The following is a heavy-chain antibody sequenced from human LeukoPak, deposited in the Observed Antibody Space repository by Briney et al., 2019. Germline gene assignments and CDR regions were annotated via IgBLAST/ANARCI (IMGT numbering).Heavy chain of an antibody. V-gene: IGHV3-66*01. CDR2: IYSGGDT. D-gene: IGHD4-17*01. CDR3: ARKTTVTGRWYFDL. J-gene: IGHJ2*01. CDR1: GFTVSSIY. Sequence: GGSLRLSCAASGFTVSSIYMPWVRQAPGKGLEGVSVIYSGGDTYYADSVKGRFTISRDNSENTLYLQMNSLRAEDTALYYCARKTTVTGRWYFDLWGRGTLVTVSS.